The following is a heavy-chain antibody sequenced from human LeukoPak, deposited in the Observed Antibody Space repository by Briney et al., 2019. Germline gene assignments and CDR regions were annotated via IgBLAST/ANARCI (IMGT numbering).Heavy chain of an antibody. V-gene: IGHV3-30*19. Sequence: GGSLRLSCAASGFTFSSYGMHWVRQAPGRGLEWAAVVSFDGNTTFYSDSVKGRFAISRDNSKNTLYLEMNSLRPEDTAVYYCARFRAATTRFDYWGQGTLVTVSS. J-gene: IGHJ4*02. D-gene: IGHD1/OR15-1a*01. CDR2: VSFDGNTT. CDR3: ARFRAATTRFDY. CDR1: GFTFSSYG.